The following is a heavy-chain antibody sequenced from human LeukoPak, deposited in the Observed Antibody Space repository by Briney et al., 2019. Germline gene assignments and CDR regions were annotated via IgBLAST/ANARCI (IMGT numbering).Heavy chain of an antibody. CDR2: ISGSGGST. Sequence: GGSLRLSCAASGFTFSSYAISWVRQAPGKGLEWVSAISGSGGSTYYADSVKGRFTISRDNSRNTLYLQMNSLRAEDTAVYYCAEASGSGGYGWFDPWGQGTLVTVSS. D-gene: IGHD6-19*01. CDR3: AEASGSGGYGWFDP. V-gene: IGHV3-23*01. CDR1: GFTFSSYA. J-gene: IGHJ5*01.